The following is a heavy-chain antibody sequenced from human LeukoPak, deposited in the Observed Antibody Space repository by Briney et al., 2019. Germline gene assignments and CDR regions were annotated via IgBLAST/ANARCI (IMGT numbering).Heavy chain of an antibody. J-gene: IGHJ4*02. CDR1: GASISSGNYY. CDR2: IYYSGST. V-gene: IGHV4-61*01. Sequence: SETLSLTCTVSGASISSGNYYWSWIRQPPGKGLEWIGYIYYSGSTNYNPFLKSRVTISVDTSKNQFSLKLSSVTAADTAVYYCARGTYYYDSSGYPPSRFDYWGQGTLVTVSS. D-gene: IGHD3-22*01. CDR3: ARGTYYYDSSGYPPSRFDY.